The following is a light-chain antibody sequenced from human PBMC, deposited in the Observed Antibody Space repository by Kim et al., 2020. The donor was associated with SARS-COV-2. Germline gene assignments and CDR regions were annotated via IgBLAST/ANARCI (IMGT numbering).Light chain of an antibody. CDR2: GAS. CDR1: QSVNRN. Sequence: VSPGERASLSCRASQSVNRNLAWYQQKPGQAPRLLIFGASTRATGIPVRFSGSGSGTEFTLTISSLQSEDFAVYYCQQYNNWPTWTFGQGTKVEI. J-gene: IGKJ1*01. V-gene: IGKV3-15*01. CDR3: QQYNNWPTWT.